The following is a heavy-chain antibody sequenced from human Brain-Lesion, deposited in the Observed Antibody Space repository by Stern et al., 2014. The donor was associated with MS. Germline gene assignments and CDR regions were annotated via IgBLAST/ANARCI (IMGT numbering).Heavy chain of an antibody. V-gene: IGHV4-61*02. Sequence: VQLVESGPGLVKPSQTLSLTCTVSGASISSGTSYWSWIRQPAGGGLEWIGRLPASGATYYNPPLKSRVTISGDTSKNQFSLNLNSVTAADTAVYYCARGHWELLGNNYFDSWGQGTLVTVSS. J-gene: IGHJ4*02. D-gene: IGHD1-26*01. CDR3: ARGHWELLGNNYFDS. CDR2: LPASGAT. CDR1: GASISSGTSY.